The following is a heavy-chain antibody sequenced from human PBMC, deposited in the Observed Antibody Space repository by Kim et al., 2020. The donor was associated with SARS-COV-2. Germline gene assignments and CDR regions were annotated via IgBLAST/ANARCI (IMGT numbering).Heavy chain of an antibody. V-gene: IGHV3-49*02. CDR3: TSATSSGWYSDY. Sequence: EYAASVKGRFTISRDDSKSIAYLQMNSLKTEDTAVYYCTSATSSGWYSDYWGQGTLVTVSS. D-gene: IGHD6-19*01. J-gene: IGHJ4*02.